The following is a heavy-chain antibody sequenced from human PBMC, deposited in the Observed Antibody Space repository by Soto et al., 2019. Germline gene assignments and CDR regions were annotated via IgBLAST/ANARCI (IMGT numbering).Heavy chain of an antibody. V-gene: IGHV1-69*13. CDR2: IIPMFGTP. CDR3: ARDGYTSGGSGLLGY. J-gene: IGHJ4*02. Sequence: SVKVSCKASGYTFTSYGISWVRQAPGQGLEWMGGIIPMFGTPNYAQKFQGRVTITADESTSTAYMELSSLTSDDTAVYYCARDGYTSGGSGLLGYGGKGTRVTVSS. D-gene: IGHD6-19*01. CDR1: GYTFTSYG.